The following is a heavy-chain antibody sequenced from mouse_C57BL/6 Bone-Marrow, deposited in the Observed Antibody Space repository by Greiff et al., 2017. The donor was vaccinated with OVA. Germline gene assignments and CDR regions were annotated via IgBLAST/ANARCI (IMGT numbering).Heavy chain of an antibody. CDR1: GFNIKDDY. V-gene: IGHV14-4*01. Sequence: VQLQQSGAELVRPGASVKLSCTASGFNIKDDYMHWVKQRPEQGLEWIGWIDPENGDTEYASKFQGKATITADTSSNTAYLQLSSLTSEDTAVYYGSTYTTVHDWGQGTLVTVSA. CDR3: STYTTVHD. J-gene: IGHJ3*01. CDR2: IDPENGDT. D-gene: IGHD1-1*01.